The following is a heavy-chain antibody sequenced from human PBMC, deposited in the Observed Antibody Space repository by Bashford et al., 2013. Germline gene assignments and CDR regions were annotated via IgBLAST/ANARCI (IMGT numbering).Heavy chain of an antibody. V-gene: IGHV1-2*02. CDR1: GYTFTGYY. Sequence: VASVKVSCKASGYTFTGYYMHWVRQAPGQGLEWMGWINPNSGGTNYAQKFQGRVTMTRDTSISTAYMELSRLRSDDTAVYYCAVGGVYDYVWGSYQDWGQGTLVTVSS. D-gene: IGHD3-16*02. CDR2: INPNSGGT. CDR3: AVGGVYDYVWGSYQD. J-gene: IGHJ4*02.